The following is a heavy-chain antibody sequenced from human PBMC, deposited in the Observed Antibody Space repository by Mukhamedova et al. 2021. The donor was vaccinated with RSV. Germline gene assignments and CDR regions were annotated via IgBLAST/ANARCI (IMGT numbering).Heavy chain of an antibody. D-gene: IGHD3-3*01. CDR2: ISSSSSYI. J-gene: IGHJ6*02. Sequence: VHQAPGKGLEWVSSISSSSSYIYYADSVKGRFTISRDNAKNSLYLQMNSLRAEDTAVYYCARDRSAYLDYYAMDVWGQGTTVTVS. V-gene: IGHV3-21*01. CDR3: ARDRSAYLDYYAMDV.